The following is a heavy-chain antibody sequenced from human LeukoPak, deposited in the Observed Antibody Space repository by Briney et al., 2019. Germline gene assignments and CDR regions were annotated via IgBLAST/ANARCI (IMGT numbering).Heavy chain of an antibody. CDR3: ARITMVRGGYFDY. V-gene: IGHV3-30*04. CDR2: ISYDGSNK. CDR1: GFTFSSYS. D-gene: IGHD3-10*01. J-gene: IGHJ4*02. Sequence: PGGSLRLSCAASGFTFSSYSMHWVRQAPGRGLEWVAVISYDGSNKYYADSVEGRFTISRDNSKNTLYLQMNSLRAEDTAVYYCARITMVRGGYFDYWGQGTLVTVSS.